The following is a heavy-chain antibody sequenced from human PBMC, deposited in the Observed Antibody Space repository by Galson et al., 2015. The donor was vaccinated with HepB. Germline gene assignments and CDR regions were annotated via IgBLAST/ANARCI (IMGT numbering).Heavy chain of an antibody. CDR2: ISGSGGST. J-gene: IGHJ4*02. CDR1: GFTFSSYA. CDR3: AKGYFTMYGGKDGKFDY. V-gene: IGHV3-23*01. D-gene: IGHD4-23*01. Sequence: SLRLSCAASGFTFSSYAMSWVRQAPGKGLEWVSAISGSGGSTYYADSVKGRFTISRDNSKNTLYLQMNSLRAEDTAVYYCAKGYFTMYGGKDGKFDYWGQGTLVTVSS.